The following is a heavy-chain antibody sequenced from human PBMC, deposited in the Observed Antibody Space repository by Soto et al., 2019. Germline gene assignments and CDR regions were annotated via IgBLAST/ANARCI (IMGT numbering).Heavy chain of an antibody. V-gene: IGHV3-15*01. CDR3: TTDHLFGVVINWFDP. D-gene: IGHD3-3*01. Sequence: EVQLVESGGGLVKPGGSLRLSCAASGFTFSNAWMSWVRQAPGKGLEWVGRIKSKTDGGTTDYAAPVKGRLTISRDDTKNTLYLQMNSLKTEDTAVYYCTTDHLFGVVINWFDPWGQGTMVTVSS. J-gene: IGHJ5*02. CDR1: GFTFSNAW. CDR2: IKSKTDGGTT.